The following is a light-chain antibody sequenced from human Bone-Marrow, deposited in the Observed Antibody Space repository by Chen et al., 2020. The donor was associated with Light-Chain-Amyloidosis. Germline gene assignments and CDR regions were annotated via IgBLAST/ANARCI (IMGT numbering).Light chain of an antibody. CDR2: EVT. Sequence: QSALTQPASVSGSPGQSITISCTGTSSDVGGDNHVSWYQQHPDKAPKLMIYEVTNRPSWVPDRFSGSKSDNTPSLTISGLQTEAEADYFCSSSTITNTLVFGSGTRVTVL. J-gene: IGLJ1*01. CDR3: SSSTITNTLV. V-gene: IGLV2-14*01. CDR1: SSDVGGDNH.